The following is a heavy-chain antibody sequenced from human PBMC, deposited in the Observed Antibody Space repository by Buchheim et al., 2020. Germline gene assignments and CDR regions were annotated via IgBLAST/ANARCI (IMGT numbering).Heavy chain of an antibody. Sequence: EVQLVESGGGLVQPGGSLRLSCAASGFTFSSYSMNWVRQAPGKGLEWVSYISSSSSTIYSADSVKGRFTISRDNAKNSLYLQMNSLRAEDTAVYYCARMVGYCSSTSCYTSYYYGMDVWGQGTT. J-gene: IGHJ6*02. D-gene: IGHD2-2*02. V-gene: IGHV3-48*01. CDR1: GFTFSSYS. CDR2: ISSSSSTI. CDR3: ARMVGYCSSTSCYTSYYYGMDV.